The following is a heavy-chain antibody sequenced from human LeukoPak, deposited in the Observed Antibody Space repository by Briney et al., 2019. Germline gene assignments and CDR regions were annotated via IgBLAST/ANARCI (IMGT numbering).Heavy chain of an antibody. CDR1: GGSIGRYY. V-gene: IGHV4-59*01. CDR3: ARARFLEWLSVAWFDP. J-gene: IGHJ5*02. D-gene: IGHD3-3*01. Sequence: PSETLSLTCTVSGGSIGRYYLSWVRQPPGRGREWVGYIYYSGSTNYHPSLKSRVTISVDTSKNQFSLKLSSVTDADTAVYYCARARFLEWLSVAWFDPWGQGTLVTVSS. CDR2: IYYSGST.